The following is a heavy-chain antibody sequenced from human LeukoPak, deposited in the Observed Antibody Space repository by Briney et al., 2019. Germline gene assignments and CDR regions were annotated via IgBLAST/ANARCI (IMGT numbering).Heavy chain of an antibody. Sequence: SETLSLTCTVSGGSISSGGYYWSWIRQPPGKGLEWIGYVYHSGITYYNPSLKSRVTISVDRSKNQFSLKLSSVTAADTAVYYCARGEVGATYFDYWGQGTLVTVSS. CDR3: ARGEVGATYFDY. V-gene: IGHV4-30-2*01. CDR2: VYHSGIT. CDR1: GGSISSGGYY. D-gene: IGHD1-26*01. J-gene: IGHJ4*02.